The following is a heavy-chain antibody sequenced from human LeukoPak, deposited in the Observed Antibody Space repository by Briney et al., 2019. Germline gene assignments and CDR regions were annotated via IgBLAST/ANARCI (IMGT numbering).Heavy chain of an antibody. CDR3: ARQIGGRLVRGFDF. CDR2: VYFTGSS. CDR1: GDSISSTGHY. J-gene: IGHJ4*02. V-gene: IGHV4-39*01. Sequence: SETLSLTCTVSGDSISSTGHYWGWIRQPPGKGLEWIGSVYFTGSSFYNPSLKSRVIISVDTSKNQFSLNVASVTAADTAAYYCARQIGGRLVRGFDFWGQGSLVTVTS. D-gene: IGHD6-19*01.